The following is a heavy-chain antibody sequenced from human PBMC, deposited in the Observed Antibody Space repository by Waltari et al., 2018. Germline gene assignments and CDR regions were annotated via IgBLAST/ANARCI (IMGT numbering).Heavy chain of an antibody. CDR3: ARGDYSSYELYY. D-gene: IGHD4-4*01. J-gene: IGHJ4*02. Sequence: QVQLVQSGAEVKKPGASVKVSCKASGYTFTSYAMHWVRQAPGQRLEWMGWINAGNGNTKYSQKFQGRVTITMDTSASTAYMELCSLRSIDTAVHYCARGDYSSYELYYWGLGTLVTVSS. CDR2: INAGNGNT. V-gene: IGHV1-3*01. CDR1: GYTFTSYA.